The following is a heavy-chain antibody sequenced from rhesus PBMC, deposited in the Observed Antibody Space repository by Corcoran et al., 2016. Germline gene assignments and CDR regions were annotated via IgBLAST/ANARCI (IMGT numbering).Heavy chain of an antibody. J-gene: IGHJ4*01. V-gene: IGHV4-173*01. D-gene: IGHD3-3*01. CDR2: ISGSGGST. Sequence: QLQLQESGPGLVKPSETLSLTCAVSGGSISSNYWSWIRQPPGKGLDWIGRISGSGGSTDYNPSLKSRVTISTDTSKNQFSLKLSSVTAAYTAVYYCARDYNFWSGYFNFDYWGQGVLVTVSS. CDR1: GGSISSNY. CDR3: ARDYNFWSGYFNFDY.